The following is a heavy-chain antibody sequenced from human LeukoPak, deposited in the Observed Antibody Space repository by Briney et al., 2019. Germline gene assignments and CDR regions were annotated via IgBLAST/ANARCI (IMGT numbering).Heavy chain of an antibody. CDR3: ARTYSNYGGSYYYYYMDV. CDR1: GGSISSYY. V-gene: IGHV4-4*07. J-gene: IGHJ6*03. D-gene: IGHD4-11*01. CDR2: IYTSGST. Sequence: SETLSLTCTVSGGSISSYYWSWIRQPAGKGLEWIGRIYTSGSTNYNPSLKSRVTMSVDTSKNQFSLKLSSVTAADTAVYYCARTYSNYGGSYYYYYMDVWGKGTTVTVSS.